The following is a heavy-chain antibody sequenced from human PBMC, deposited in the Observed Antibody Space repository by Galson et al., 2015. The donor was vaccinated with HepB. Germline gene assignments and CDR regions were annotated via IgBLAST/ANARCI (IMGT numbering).Heavy chain of an antibody. CDR2: IIPILGIA. Sequence: SVKVSCKASGGTFSSYAISWVRQAPGQGLEWMGRIIPILGIANYAQKFQGRVTITADKSTSTVYMELSSLRSEDTAVYCCAREGTYYDILIWGQGTLVTVSS. D-gene: IGHD3-9*01. V-gene: IGHV1-69*04. CDR3: AREGTYYDILI. J-gene: IGHJ4*02. CDR1: GGTFSSYA.